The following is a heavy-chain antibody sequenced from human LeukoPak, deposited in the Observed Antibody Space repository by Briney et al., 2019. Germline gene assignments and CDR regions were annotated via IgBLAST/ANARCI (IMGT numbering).Heavy chain of an antibody. CDR1: GFIISNYA. CDR2: ISGNGGST. V-gene: IGHV3-64D*06. Sequence: PGGSLRLSCSASGFIISNYAMHWVRQAPGKGLECVSAISGNGGSTYYADSVKGRFTISRDNSKNTLYFQISSLRAEDTAIYHCVKDLYKGDSSSWYYFDYWGQGTLVTVSS. CDR3: VKDLYKGDSSSWYYFDY. D-gene: IGHD6-13*01. J-gene: IGHJ4*02.